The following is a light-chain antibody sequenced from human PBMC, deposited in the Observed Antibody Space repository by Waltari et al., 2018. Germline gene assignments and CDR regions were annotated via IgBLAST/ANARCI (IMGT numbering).Light chain of an antibody. CDR1: KIGSKT. CDR2: DDS. V-gene: IGLV3-21*02. Sequence: SYVLTQPPSVSVAPGQTASIAWRGDKIGSKTVHWYQQKPGQAPVLVVYDDSNRPSGIPERFSGSNSGKTATLTISRVEAGDEADYYCQVWDSDSDHYVFGTGTEVTVL. J-gene: IGLJ1*01. CDR3: QVWDSDSDHYV.